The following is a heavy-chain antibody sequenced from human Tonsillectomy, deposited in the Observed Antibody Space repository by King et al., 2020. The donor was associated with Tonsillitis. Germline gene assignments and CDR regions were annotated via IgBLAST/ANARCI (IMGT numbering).Heavy chain of an antibody. CDR1: GFTFRTYT. CDR2: IFSDGSNT. CDR3: ARRQDRSGGTCYGLDY. V-gene: IGHV3-30*04. D-gene: IGHD2-15*01. Sequence: VQLVESGGGVVQPGRSLRLSCAASGFTFRTYTMHWVRQAPGKGLEWVALIFSDGSNTYYADSVKGRFTISRDNSKDTLYLLMNSLRAEDTAVYYCARRQDRSGGTCYGLDYWGQGTLVTVSS. J-gene: IGHJ4*02.